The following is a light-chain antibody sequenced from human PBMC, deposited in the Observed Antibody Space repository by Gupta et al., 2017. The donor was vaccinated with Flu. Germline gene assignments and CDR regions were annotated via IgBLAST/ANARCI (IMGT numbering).Light chain of an antibody. CDR1: QSFGSN. CDR2: GAS. J-gene: IGKJ1*01. CDR3: HQYYTRPET. V-gene: IGKV3-15*01. Sequence: PSTLSVSPGERATLSCSASQSFGSNLAWYQQKPGQAPRLLIYGASTRATGIPARFSGSGSGTEFTLAINSLQSEDFAVYYCHQYYTRPETFGLGTKVEIK.